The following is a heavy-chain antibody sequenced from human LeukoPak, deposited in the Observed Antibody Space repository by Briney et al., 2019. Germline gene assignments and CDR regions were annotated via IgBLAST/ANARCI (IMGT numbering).Heavy chain of an antibody. CDR1: GYAFTGYY. Sequence: ASVKVSCKASGYAFTGYYMHWVRQAPGQGLEWMGRIIPILGIANYAQRFQGRVTITADKSTSTAYMELSSLRSEDTAVYYCARDHESGYYSPGPVYYYGMDVWGQGTTVTVSS. CDR2: IIPILGIA. D-gene: IGHD3-3*01. J-gene: IGHJ6*02. V-gene: IGHV1-69*04. CDR3: ARDHESGYYSPGPVYYYGMDV.